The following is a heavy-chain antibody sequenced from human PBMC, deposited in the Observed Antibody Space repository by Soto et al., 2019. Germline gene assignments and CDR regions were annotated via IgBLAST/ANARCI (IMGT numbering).Heavy chain of an antibody. V-gene: IGHV5-10-1*01. CDR1: GYSFTSYW. J-gene: IGHJ6*02. Sequence: GESLKISCKGSGYSFTSYWISWVRQMPGKGLEWMGRIDPSDSYTNYSTSFQGHVTISADKSISTAYLQWSSLKASDTAMYYCATLGIAAAVYGMDVWVQGTTVTVSS. D-gene: IGHD6-13*01. CDR2: IDPSDSYT. CDR3: ATLGIAAAVYGMDV.